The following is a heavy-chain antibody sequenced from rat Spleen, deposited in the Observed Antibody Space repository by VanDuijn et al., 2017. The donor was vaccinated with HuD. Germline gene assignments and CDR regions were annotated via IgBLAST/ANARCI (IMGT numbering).Heavy chain of an antibody. V-gene: IGHV2-30*01. D-gene: IGHD1-9*01. CDR1: GFSLTSYN. CDR2: VWTGGNT. CDR3: ARHGYNSYFDY. Sequence: QVQLKESGPGLVQPSQTLSLTCTVSGFSLTSYNVHWVRQPTGKGLEWMGVVWTGGNTAYNSLLNSRLSISRDTSKSQVFLNMNSLQTEDTATYYCARHGYNSYFDYWGKGVMVTVSS. J-gene: IGHJ2*01.